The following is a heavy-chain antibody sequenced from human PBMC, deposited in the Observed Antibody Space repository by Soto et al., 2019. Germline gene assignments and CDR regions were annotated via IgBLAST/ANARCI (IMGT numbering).Heavy chain of an antibody. J-gene: IGHJ6*02. CDR2: INPNSGGT. D-gene: IGHD2-15*01. V-gene: IGHV1-2*04. CDR3: ARVSFDLSCSGGSCYYYYYGMDV. Sequence: ASVKVSCKASGYTFTSYYMHWVRQAPGQGLEWMGWINPNSGGTNYAQKFQGWVTMTRDTSISTAYMELSRLRSDDTAVYYCARVSFDLSCSGGSCYYYYYGMDVWGQGTTVTVSS. CDR1: GYTFTSYY.